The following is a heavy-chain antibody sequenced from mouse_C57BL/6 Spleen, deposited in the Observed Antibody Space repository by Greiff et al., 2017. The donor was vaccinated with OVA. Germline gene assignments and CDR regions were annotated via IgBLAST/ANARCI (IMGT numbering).Heavy chain of an antibody. CDR2: IDPSDSYT. V-gene: IGHV1-50*01. CDR3: ARGRTGSDFDY. Sequence: QVQLQQPGAELVKPGASVKLSCKASGYTFTSYWMQWVKQRPGQGLEWIGEIDPSDSYTNYNQKFKGKATLTVDTSSSTAYMQLSSLTSEDSAVYYCARGRTGSDFDYWGQGTTLTVSS. CDR1: GYTFTSYW. J-gene: IGHJ2*01. D-gene: IGHD4-1*01.